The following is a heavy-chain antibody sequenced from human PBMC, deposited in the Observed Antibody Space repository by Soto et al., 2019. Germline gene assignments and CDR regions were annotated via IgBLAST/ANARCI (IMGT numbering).Heavy chain of an antibody. J-gene: IGHJ4*02. CDR1: GGTFSSYA. D-gene: IGHD3-3*01. Sequence: GASVKVSCKASGGTFSSYAISWVRQAPGQGLEWMGGIIPIFGTANYAQKFQGRVTITADESTSTAYMELSSLRSEDTAVYYCAMSYDFWSGYQYYFDYWGQGTLVTVSS. V-gene: IGHV1-69*13. CDR2: IIPIFGTA. CDR3: AMSYDFWSGYQYYFDY.